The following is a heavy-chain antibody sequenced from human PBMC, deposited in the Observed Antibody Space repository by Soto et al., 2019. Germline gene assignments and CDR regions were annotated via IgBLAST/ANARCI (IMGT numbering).Heavy chain of an antibody. CDR2: INPKSGGT. Sequence: ASVKVSCKASGYSFTDYHIHWVRQAPGQGLEWLGRINPKSGGTSTAQKFQGWVTMTTDTSISTASMELTRLTSDDTAIYYCARGDSTDCSNGVCSFFYNHDMDVWSQGTTVTVSS. D-gene: IGHD2-8*01. CDR3: ARGDSTDCSNGVCSFFYNHDMDV. V-gene: IGHV1-2*04. CDR1: GYSFTDYH. J-gene: IGHJ6*02.